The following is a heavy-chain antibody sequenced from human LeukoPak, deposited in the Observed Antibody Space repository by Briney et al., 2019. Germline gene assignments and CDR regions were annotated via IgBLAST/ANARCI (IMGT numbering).Heavy chain of an antibody. Sequence: GGSLRLSCAASGFTFSSYGMHWARQAPGKGLEWVAFIRYDGSNKYYADSVKGRFTISRDNSKNTLYLQMNSLRAEDTAVYYCAKTLRELSGGAFDIWGQGTMVTVSS. V-gene: IGHV3-30*02. CDR1: GFTFSSYG. CDR2: IRYDGSNK. CDR3: AKTLRELSGGAFDI. D-gene: IGHD1-26*01. J-gene: IGHJ3*02.